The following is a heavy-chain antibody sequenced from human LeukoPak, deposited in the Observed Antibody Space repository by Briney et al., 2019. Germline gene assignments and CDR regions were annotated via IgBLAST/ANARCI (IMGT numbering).Heavy chain of an antibody. CDR1: GFSFGGYA. V-gene: IGHV3-9*01. CDR3: VKSGGYATAIRYFDL. Sequence: GRSLRLSCAASGFSFGGYALHWVRQAPGKGLEWVASISWNSGDIVHADSVKGRFTISRDNTKNSLYLQMDSLRTEDTALYYCVKSGGYATAIRYFDLWGRGTLVTVSS. CDR2: ISWNSGDI. J-gene: IGHJ2*01. D-gene: IGHD2-21*02.